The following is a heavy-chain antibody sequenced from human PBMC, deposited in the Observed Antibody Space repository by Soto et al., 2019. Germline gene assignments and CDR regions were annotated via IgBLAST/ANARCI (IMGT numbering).Heavy chain of an antibody. J-gene: IGHJ4*02. D-gene: IGHD3-22*01. CDR2: ISYDGSDK. CDR3: ARDYYKYYDSSGYYRSPAY. Sequence: GGALRLSCAASGFTFSSYAMHWVRQAPGKGLEWVALISYDGSDKDYADSVKGRFTISRDNSRNTLFLQMNSLRAEDTAVYYCARDYYKYYDSSGYYRSPAYWGQGTLVTVSS. V-gene: IGHV3-30-3*01. CDR1: GFTFSSYA.